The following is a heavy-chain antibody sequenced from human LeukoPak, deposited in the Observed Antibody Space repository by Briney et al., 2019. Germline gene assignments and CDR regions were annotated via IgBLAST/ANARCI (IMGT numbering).Heavy chain of an antibody. J-gene: IGHJ4*02. CDR2: ISGGGDIT. V-gene: IGHV3-23*01. Sequence: GGSLRLSCAVSGLTFSNYAMTWVRQAPGKGLEWVSAISGGGDITYYADSVTGRFTISRDNSKDTLFLQMHSLRPGDTAVYYCVREDTPATANYWGQGTLVTISS. CDR3: VREDTPATANY. CDR1: GLTFSNYA. D-gene: IGHD2-21*02.